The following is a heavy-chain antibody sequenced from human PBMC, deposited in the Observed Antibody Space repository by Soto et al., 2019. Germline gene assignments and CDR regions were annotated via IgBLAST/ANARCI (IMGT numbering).Heavy chain of an antibody. CDR1: GFTLSSYA. V-gene: IGHV3-23*01. CDR2: SSGSGVIT. J-gene: IGHJ3*02. Sequence: GGSLRLSCAASGFTLSSYAMSWVRQAPGKGLEWVSGSSGSGVITYYADSVKGRFTISRDNSKNTLFLEVNSLRVEDTAVYYCAKGRGVVPGTPDRRAFDIWGQGTMVTVSS. D-gene: IGHD2-15*01. CDR3: AKGRGVVPGTPDRRAFDI.